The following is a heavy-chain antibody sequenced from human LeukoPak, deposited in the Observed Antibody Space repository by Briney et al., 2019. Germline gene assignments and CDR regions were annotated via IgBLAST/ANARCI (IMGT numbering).Heavy chain of an antibody. V-gene: IGHV1-2*02. J-gene: IGHJ4*02. CDR2: INPNSGNT. CDR1: GYTFINYY. Sequence: ASVKVSCKASGYTFINYYIHWVRQAPGQGHEWGGWINPNSGNTNYGQKFQGSVTMTRDTSISTGYMELSRLTYDDSAIYYCVRGGDGDRRDFDYWGQGTQVTVSS. D-gene: IGHD5-24*01. CDR3: VRGGDGDRRDFDY.